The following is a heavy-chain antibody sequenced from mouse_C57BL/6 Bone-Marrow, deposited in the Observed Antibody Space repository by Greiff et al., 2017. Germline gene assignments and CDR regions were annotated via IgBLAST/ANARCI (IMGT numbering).Heavy chain of an antibody. V-gene: IGHV1-69*01. J-gene: IGHJ1*03. CDR1: GYTFTSYW. CDR3: ASDGYFWYFDV. CDR2: IDPADSYT. Sequence: QVQLQQPGAELVMPGASVKLSCKASGYTFTSYWMHWVKQRPGQGLEWIGEIDPADSYTNYNQKFKGKSTLTVDTSSSTAYLQLSSLTSEDSAVYYCASDGYFWYFDVWGTGTTVTVSS. D-gene: IGHD2-3*01.